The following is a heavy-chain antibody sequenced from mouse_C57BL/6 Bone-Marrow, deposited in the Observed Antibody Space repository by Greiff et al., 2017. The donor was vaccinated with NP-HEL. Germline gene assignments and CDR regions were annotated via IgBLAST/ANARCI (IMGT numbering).Heavy chain of an antibody. D-gene: IGHD2-4*01. V-gene: IGHV5-9*01. CDR3: ARHPHYDYDGAMDY. CDR1: GFTFSSYT. J-gene: IGHJ4*01. Sequence: EVKVEESGGGLVKPGGSLKLSCAASGFTFSSYTMSWVRQTPEKRLEWVATISGGGGNTYYPDSVKGRFTISRDNAKNTLYLQMSSLRSEDTALYYCARHPHYDYDGAMDYWGQGTSVTVSS. CDR2: ISGGGGNT.